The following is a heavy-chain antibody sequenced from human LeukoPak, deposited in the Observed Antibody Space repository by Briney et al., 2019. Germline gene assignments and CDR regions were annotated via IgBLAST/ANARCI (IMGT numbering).Heavy chain of an antibody. CDR3: ARGWASGSYRKSGFDY. CDR2: MNPNSGNT. Sequence: ASVKVFCKASGYTFTSYDINWVRQATGQGLEWMGWMNPNSGNTGYAQKFQGRVTMTRNTSISTAYMELSSLRSEDTAVYYCARGWASGSYRKSGFDYWGQGTLVTVSS. CDR1: GYTFTSYD. D-gene: IGHD3-10*01. V-gene: IGHV1-8*01. J-gene: IGHJ4*02.